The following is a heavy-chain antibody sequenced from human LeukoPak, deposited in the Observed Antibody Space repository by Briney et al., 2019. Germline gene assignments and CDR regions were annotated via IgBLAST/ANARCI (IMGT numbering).Heavy chain of an antibody. J-gene: IGHJ5*02. D-gene: IGHD6-6*01. V-gene: IGHV3-30*04. Sequence: PGGSLRLSCAASGFTFSSYAMHWVRQAPGKGLEWVAVISYDGSNKYYADSVKGRFTISRDNSKNTLYLQMNSLRAEDTAVYYCTKDPAIGWYSSSPEYNWFDPWGQGTLVTVSS. CDR1: GFTFSSYA. CDR3: TKDPAIGWYSSSPEYNWFDP. CDR2: ISYDGSNK.